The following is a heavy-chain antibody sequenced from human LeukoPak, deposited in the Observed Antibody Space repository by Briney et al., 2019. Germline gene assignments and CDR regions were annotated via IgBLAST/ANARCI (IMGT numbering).Heavy chain of an antibody. Sequence: SVKVSCKASGGTFSSYAISWVRQAPGQGLEWMGGIIPIFGTANYAQKFQGRVTITADESTSTAYMELSSLRSEDTAVYYCARCSGGSCYSGQNDAFDIWGQGTMVTVSS. CDR1: GGTFSSYA. CDR3: ARCSGGSCYSGQNDAFDI. J-gene: IGHJ3*02. CDR2: IIPIFGTA. V-gene: IGHV1-69*13. D-gene: IGHD2-15*01.